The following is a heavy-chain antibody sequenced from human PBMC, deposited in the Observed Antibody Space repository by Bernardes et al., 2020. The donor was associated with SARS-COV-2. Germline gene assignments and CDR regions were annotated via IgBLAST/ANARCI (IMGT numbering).Heavy chain of an antibody. J-gene: IGHJ6*02. D-gene: IGHD3-3*01. CDR2: IDPSDSYT. Sequence: GESLKISCKGSGYSFTSYWISWVRQMPGKGLEWMGRIDPSDSYTNYSPSFQGHVTISADKSISTAYLQWSSLKASDTAMYYCARTYDFWSGYYTGMWGSDNYYGMDVWGQGTTVTVSS. CDR3: ARTYDFWSGYYTGMWGSDNYYGMDV. V-gene: IGHV5-10-1*01. CDR1: GYSFTSYW.